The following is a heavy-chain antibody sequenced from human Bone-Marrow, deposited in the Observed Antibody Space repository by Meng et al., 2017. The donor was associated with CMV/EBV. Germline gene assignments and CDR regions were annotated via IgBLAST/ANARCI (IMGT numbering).Heavy chain of an antibody. V-gene: IGHV3-20*04. Sequence: GESLKISCAASGFTFDDYGMSWVRQAPGKGLEWVSGINWNGGTTGYADSVKGRFTISRDNAKNSLYVQMNSLRSEDTALYYCARVRVHYYNSSGYYYFDYWVQGTLVTVSS. CDR1: GFTFDDYG. CDR3: ARVRVHYYNSSGYYYFDY. CDR2: INWNGGTT. J-gene: IGHJ4*02. D-gene: IGHD3-22*01.